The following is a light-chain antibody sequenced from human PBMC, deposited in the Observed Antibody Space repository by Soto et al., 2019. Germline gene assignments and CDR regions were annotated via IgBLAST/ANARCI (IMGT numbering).Light chain of an antibody. Sequence: EIVVPPSPATLSLSLGERATISCRAGQSVSSNLAWYQRTPGQAPRLLISGASTRATGIPVRFSGSASGTDFTLTISSLQSQDFAVYYCQQYNNWPYTFGQGTKLDIK. CDR3: QQYNNWPYT. J-gene: IGKJ2*01. V-gene: IGKV3-15*01. CDR2: GAS. CDR1: QSVSSN.